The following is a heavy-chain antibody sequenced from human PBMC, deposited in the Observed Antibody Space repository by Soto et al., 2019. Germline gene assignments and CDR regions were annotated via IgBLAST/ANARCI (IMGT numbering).Heavy chain of an antibody. D-gene: IGHD5-12*01. V-gene: IGHV4-31*03. Sequence: QVQLQESGPGLVSPSQTLSLICTVSGGSIRRGAYYWSWIRQPPGKALEWIGYNFYIGSTYYNPSLKSRSSIPEETSKNQSALKLSSVTAADTAVYCCARGSTGYLRFDYWGQGTLVTVSS. CDR3: ARGSTGYLRFDY. CDR1: GGSIRRGAYY. CDR2: NFYIGST. J-gene: IGHJ4*02.